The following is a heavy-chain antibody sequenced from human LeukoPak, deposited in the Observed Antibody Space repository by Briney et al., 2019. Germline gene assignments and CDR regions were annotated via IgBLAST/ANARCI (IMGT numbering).Heavy chain of an antibody. CDR3: ARLRPMGGSFPDSFDI. CDR1: GGSISNCY. D-gene: IGHD1-26*01. V-gene: IGHV4-4*07. Sequence: SETLSLTCTVSGGSISNCYWSWIRQPAGKGLEWIGRIYTSGSTNYNSSLKSRLTMSVDTSKNQFSLKLSSVTAADTAVYYCARLRPMGGSFPDSFDIWGQGTMVTVSS. J-gene: IGHJ3*02. CDR2: IYTSGST.